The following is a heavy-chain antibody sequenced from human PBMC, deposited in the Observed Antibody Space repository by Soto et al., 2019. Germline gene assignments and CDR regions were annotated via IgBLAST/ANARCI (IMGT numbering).Heavy chain of an antibody. J-gene: IGHJ6*02. V-gene: IGHV3-11*01. CDR3: ARPPGVGTIAALGYGMDV. Sequence: PGGSLRLSCAAAGFIFSDYYMSWVRQAPGKGLEWVSYISSSGTTIYYADSVKGRFTISRDNAKNSLYLQMNSPRAEDTAVYYCARPPGVGTIAALGYGMDVWGQGTTVTGSS. D-gene: IGHD6-13*01. CDR1: GFIFSDYY. CDR2: ISSSGTTI.